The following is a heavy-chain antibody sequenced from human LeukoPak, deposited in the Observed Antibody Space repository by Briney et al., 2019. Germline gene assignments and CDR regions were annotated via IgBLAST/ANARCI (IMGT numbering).Heavy chain of an antibody. CDR1: GGSISSNY. CDR2: IYYSGSN. V-gene: IGHV4-59*01. CDR3: ARTVIGGFDI. J-gene: IGHJ3*02. Sequence: SETLSLTCTVSGGSISSNYWSWIRQPPGQGLEWIGYIYYSGSNNYNPSPKSRVTISGDTSKNQFSLKLSSVTAADTAVYYCARTVIGGFDIWGQGTLVTVSS. D-gene: IGHD3-22*01.